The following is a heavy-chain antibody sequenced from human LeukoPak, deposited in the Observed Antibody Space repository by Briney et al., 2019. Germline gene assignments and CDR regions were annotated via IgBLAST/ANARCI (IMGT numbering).Heavy chain of an antibody. CDR3: AKDGKLRYFDWLLIY. J-gene: IGHJ4*02. V-gene: IGHV3-30*04. CDR1: GFTFSSYA. D-gene: IGHD3-9*01. CDR2: ISYDGSNK. Sequence: GGSLRLSCAASGFTFSSYAMHWVRQAPGKGLEWVAVISYDGSNKYYADSVKGRFTISRDNSKNTLYLQMNSLRAEDTAVYYCAKDGKLRYFDWLLIYWGQGTLVTVSS.